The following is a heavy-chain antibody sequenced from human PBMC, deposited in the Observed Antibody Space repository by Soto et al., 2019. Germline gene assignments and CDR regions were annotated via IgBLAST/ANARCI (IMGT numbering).Heavy chain of an antibody. J-gene: IGHJ3*02. CDR3: AGVARFAALHVLDI. D-gene: IGHD3-3*01. CDR2: INAGNGNT. Sequence: ASVKVSCKASGYTFTSYAIHWVRQAPGQRLEWMGWINAGNGNTKYSQKFQGRVTITRDTSASTAYMELSSLRSEDTAVYYCAGVARFAALHVLDILGQRSSVTGS. CDR1: GYTFTSYA. V-gene: IGHV1-3*01.